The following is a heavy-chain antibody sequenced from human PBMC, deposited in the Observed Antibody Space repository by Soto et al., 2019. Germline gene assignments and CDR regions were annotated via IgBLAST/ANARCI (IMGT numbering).Heavy chain of an antibody. Sequence: QVQLVQSGAEVKKPGASVKVSCKASGYTFTSYGISWVRQAPGQGLEWMGWISAYNGNTNYAQKLQGRVTMTTDTPTSTAYMGLGSLRSDDTAVYYCAVGGGPNFWSGYYSYYYGMDVWGQGTTVTVSS. CDR1: GYTFTSYG. CDR2: ISAYNGNT. CDR3: AVGGGPNFWSGYYSYYYGMDV. J-gene: IGHJ6*02. V-gene: IGHV1-18*01. D-gene: IGHD3-3*01.